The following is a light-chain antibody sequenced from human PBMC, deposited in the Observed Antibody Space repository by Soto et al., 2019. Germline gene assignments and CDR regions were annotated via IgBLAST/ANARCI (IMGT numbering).Light chain of an antibody. V-gene: IGLV1-47*01. J-gene: IGLJ3*02. CDR1: RSNIGSNY. CDR2: RNN. CDR3: AAWDDRLSGRV. Sequence: QAVVIQPPSTSGTPGQRVTISCSGSRSNIGSNYVYWYQQLPGTAPKLLIYRNNERPSGVPDRFSGSKSGTSASLAISGLRSEDEADYYCAAWDDRLSGRVFGGGTKLTVL.